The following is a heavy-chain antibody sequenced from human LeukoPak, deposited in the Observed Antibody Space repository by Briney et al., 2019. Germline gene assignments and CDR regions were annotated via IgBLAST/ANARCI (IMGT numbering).Heavy chain of an antibody. D-gene: IGHD2-15*01. Sequence: ASVKVSCKASGYTFTGYYMHWVRQAPGQGLEWMGWINPNSGGTNYAQKFQGRVTMTRDTSISTAYMELSRLRSDDTAVYHCARDRGYCSGGSCYSLDYWGQGTLVTVSS. J-gene: IGHJ4*02. CDR1: GYTFTGYY. V-gene: IGHV1-2*02. CDR3: ARDRGYCSGGSCYSLDY. CDR2: INPNSGGT.